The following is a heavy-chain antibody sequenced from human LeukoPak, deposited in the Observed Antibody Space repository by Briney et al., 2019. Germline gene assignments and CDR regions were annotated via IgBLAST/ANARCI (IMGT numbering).Heavy chain of an antibody. V-gene: IGHV3-21*01. Sequence: KPGGSLRLSCAASGFTFSSYSMNWVRQAPGKGLEWVSYITRGNNYIYYADSVKGRFTISRDNAKNSLYLQMNSLRAEDTAVYYCARDLNWGFDYWGQGTLVTVSS. J-gene: IGHJ4*02. D-gene: IGHD7-27*01. CDR3: ARDLNWGFDY. CDR2: ITRGNNYI. CDR1: GFTFSSYS.